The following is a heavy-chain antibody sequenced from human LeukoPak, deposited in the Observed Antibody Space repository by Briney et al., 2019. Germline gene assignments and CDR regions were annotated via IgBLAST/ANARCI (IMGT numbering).Heavy chain of an antibody. D-gene: IGHD5-24*01. V-gene: IGHV3-23*01. Sequence: PGGSLRLSCAASGFTFSSYGMSWVRQAPGKGLEWVSAISGSGGSTYYADSVKGRFTISRDNSKNTLYPQMNSLRAEDTAVYYCAKMEVATMWVVYWGQGTLVTVSS. CDR3: AKMEVATMWVVY. CDR2: ISGSGGST. J-gene: IGHJ4*02. CDR1: GFTFSSYG.